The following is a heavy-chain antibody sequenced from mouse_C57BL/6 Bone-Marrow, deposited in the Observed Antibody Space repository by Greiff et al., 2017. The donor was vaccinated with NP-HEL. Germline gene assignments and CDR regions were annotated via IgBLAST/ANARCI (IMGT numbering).Heavy chain of an antibody. Sequence: VQRVESGAELVRPGTSVKVSCKASGYAFTNYLIEWVKQRPGQGLEWIGVINPGSGGTNYNEKFKGKATLTADKSSSTAYMQLSSLTSEDSAVYFCARDGDYWGRGTTLTVSS. CDR1: GYAFTNYL. J-gene: IGHJ2*01. V-gene: IGHV1-54*01. CDR3: ARDGDY. CDR2: INPGSGGT.